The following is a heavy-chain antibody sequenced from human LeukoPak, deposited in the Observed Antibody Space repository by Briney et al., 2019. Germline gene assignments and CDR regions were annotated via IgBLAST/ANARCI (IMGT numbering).Heavy chain of an antibody. Sequence: SETLSLTCTVSGGSISGYYWSWIRQPAGKGLECIGRIYTSGSTDYNPSLKSRVTMSLDTSKNQFSLKLSSVTAADTAVYYCARDSGVRYSSSWYTRRYYFDYWGQGTLVTVSS. CDR1: GGSISGYY. J-gene: IGHJ4*02. D-gene: IGHD6-6*01. V-gene: IGHV4-4*07. CDR2: IYTSGST. CDR3: ARDSGVRYSSSWYTRRYYFDY.